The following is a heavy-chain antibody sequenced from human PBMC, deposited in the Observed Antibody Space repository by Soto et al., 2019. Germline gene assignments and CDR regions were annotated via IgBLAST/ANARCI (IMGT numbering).Heavy chain of an antibody. CDR2: ISSSSSYI. J-gene: IGHJ6*02. V-gene: IGHV3-21*01. CDR1: GFTFSSYS. D-gene: IGHD4-17*01. CDR3: ARSSDYGDSYGMDV. Sequence: GGSLRLSCAASGFTFSSYSMNWVRQAPGKGLEWVSSISSSSSYIYYADSVKGRFTISRDNAKNSLYLQMNSLRAEDTAVYYCARSSDYGDSYGMDVWGQGTTVTVSS.